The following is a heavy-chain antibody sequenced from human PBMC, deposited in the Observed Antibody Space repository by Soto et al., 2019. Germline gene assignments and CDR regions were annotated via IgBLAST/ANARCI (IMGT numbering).Heavy chain of an antibody. D-gene: IGHD2-2*01. Sequence: EVQLVESGGGLVKPGGSLRLACAASGFTCSRYGMHWLRQAPGKGLEWVASSSSSTSYVCYADSVKGRFITSRANAKNILSLEMSAMRTEETAGYYCARDPAEGRVGTGFESLGQVTLVTFSS. J-gene: IGHJ5*01. CDR2: SSSSTSYV. CDR1: GFTCSRYG. CDR3: ARDPAEGRVGTGFES. V-gene: IGHV3-21*06.